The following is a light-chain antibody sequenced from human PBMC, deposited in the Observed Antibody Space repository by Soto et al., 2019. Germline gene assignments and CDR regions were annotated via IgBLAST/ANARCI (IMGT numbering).Light chain of an antibody. CDR1: QSVSSY. Sequence: EIVLTQSPANLSLSPGERATLSCRASQSVSSYLAWYQQKPGQAPRLLIYDASNRATGIPARFSGSGSGTGFTLTISSLEPEDFAVYYCQQRSNGPGTFGPGTKVDIK. CDR3: QQRSNGPGT. J-gene: IGKJ3*01. CDR2: DAS. V-gene: IGKV3-11*01.